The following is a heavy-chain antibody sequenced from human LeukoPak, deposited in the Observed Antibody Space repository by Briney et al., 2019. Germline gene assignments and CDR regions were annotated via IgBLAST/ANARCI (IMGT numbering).Heavy chain of an antibody. CDR1: GGSINNYY. V-gene: IGHV4-59*01. D-gene: IGHD1-26*01. Sequence: SETLSPTCTVSGGSINNYYWSWIRQPPGKGLEWIGYIYYSGSTNYNPSLKSRVTISVDTSKNQFSLKLSSVTAADTAVYYCARGRLGATPFDFWGQGTLVTVSS. J-gene: IGHJ4*02. CDR3: ARGRLGATPFDF. CDR2: IYYSGST.